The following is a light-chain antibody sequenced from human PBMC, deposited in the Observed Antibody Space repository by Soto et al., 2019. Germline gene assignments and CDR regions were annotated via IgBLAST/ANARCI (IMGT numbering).Light chain of an antibody. CDR3: QQYGSSPPVT. CDR2: GAS. J-gene: IGKJ5*01. Sequence: EIVLTQSPGTLSLSPGERATLSCRASQSVSSSYLAGYQQKPGQAPRLLIYGASGRATGIPDKFSGSASGTYFTLTIRRLEPEDFAVYYGQQYGSSPPVTFGQGTRLEI. CDR1: QSVSSSY. V-gene: IGKV3-20*01.